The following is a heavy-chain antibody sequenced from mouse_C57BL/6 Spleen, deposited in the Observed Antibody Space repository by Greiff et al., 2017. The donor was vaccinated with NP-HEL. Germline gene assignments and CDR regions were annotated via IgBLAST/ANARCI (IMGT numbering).Heavy chain of an antibody. J-gene: IGHJ1*03. CDR1: GYAFSSYW. V-gene: IGHV1-80*01. CDR2: IYPGDGDT. D-gene: IGHD1-1*01. CDR3: ARGVYYYGSSPLWYFDV. Sequence: VQLQQSGAELVKPGASVKISCKASGYAFSSYWMNWVKQRPGKGLEWIGQIYPGDGDTNYNGKFKGKATLTADKSSSTAYMQLSSLTSEDSAVYFCARGVYYYGSSPLWYFDVWGTGTTVTVSS.